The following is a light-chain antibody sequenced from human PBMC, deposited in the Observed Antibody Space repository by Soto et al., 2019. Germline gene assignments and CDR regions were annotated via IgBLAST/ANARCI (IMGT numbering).Light chain of an antibody. Sequence: QSALTQPASVSGSPGQSITISCTGATSDIGNYNYVSWYQQYPGKAPKLMIYEVSHRPSGVSDRFSGSKSGNTASLTISGLQPEDEADYYCNSYTGSSTRVFVTGTKLTVL. CDR1: TSDIGNYNY. CDR2: EVS. J-gene: IGLJ1*01. V-gene: IGLV2-14*01. CDR3: NSYTGSSTRV.